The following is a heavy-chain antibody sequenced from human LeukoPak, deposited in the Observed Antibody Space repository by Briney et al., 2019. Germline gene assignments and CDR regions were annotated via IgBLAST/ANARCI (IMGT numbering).Heavy chain of an antibody. CDR3: ARGYYYDSSGYYEDAFDI. V-gene: IGHV4-59*01. CDR2: IYYSGST. Sequence: SETLSLTCTVSGGSISSYYWSWIRQPPGKGLEWIGYIYYSGSTNYNPSLKSRVTISVDTSKNQFSLKLSSVTAADTAVYYCARGYYYDSSGYYEDAFDIWGQGTMVTVSS. D-gene: IGHD3-22*01. J-gene: IGHJ3*02. CDR1: GGSISSYY.